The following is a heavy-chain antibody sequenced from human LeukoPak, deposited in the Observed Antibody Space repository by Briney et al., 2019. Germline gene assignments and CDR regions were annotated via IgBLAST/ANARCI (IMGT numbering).Heavy chain of an antibody. V-gene: IGHV3-11*01. D-gene: IGHD3-10*01. CDR1: GFAFSDYY. CDR3: ARDSLVQGVFDY. Sequence: PGGSLRLSCAASGFAFSDYYMSWIRQAPGRGLEWISYISGSTTAISYADSVKGRFTISGDNAKNSLYLQMSSLGAEDTAVYYCARDSLVQGVFDYWGQGTLVTVSS. J-gene: IGHJ4*02. CDR2: ISGSTTAI.